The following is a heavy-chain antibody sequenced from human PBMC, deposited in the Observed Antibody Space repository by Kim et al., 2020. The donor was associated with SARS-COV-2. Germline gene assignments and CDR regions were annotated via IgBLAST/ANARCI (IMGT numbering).Heavy chain of an antibody. CDR3: AKGYSSGWYVLGY. Sequence: YADSVKGRFTIARDNSKNTLYLQMNSLRAEDTAVYYCAKGYSSGWYVLGYWGQGTLVTVSS. J-gene: IGHJ4*02. D-gene: IGHD6-19*01. V-gene: IGHV3-23*01.